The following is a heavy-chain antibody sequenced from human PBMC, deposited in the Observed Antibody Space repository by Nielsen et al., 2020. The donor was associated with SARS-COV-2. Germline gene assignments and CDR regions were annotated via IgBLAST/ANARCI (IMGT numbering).Heavy chain of an antibody. CDR3: ARGGWLVQSPGDY. CDR2: FDPEDGET. CDR1: GYTLTELS. V-gene: IGHV1-24*01. Sequence: ASVKVSCKVSGYTLTELSMHWVRQAPGKGLEWMGGFDPEDGETIYAQKFQGRVTMIRDTSTSTVYMELSSLRSEDTAVYYCARGGWLVQSPGDYWGQGTLVTVSS. J-gene: IGHJ4*02. D-gene: IGHD6-19*01.